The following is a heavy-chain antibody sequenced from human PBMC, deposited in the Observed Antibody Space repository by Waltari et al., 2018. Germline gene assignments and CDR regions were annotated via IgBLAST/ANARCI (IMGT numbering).Heavy chain of an antibody. J-gene: IGHJ4*02. CDR1: GFTFSNFW. CDR3: ARDFAYGRFDY. Sequence: EVQLVESGGALVQPGGSLRLSCTASGFTFSNFWMTWVRQAPGKGLEWVAMIGHDASATYYVGSVKGRFTVSRDNAKSSLFLQMNSLSVEDTAVYYCARDFAYGRFDYWGQGTLVTVSS. CDR2: IGHDASAT. D-gene: IGHD3-10*01. V-gene: IGHV3-7*03.